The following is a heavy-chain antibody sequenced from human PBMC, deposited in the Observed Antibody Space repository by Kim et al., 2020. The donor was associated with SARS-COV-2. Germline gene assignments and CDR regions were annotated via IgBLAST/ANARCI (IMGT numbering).Heavy chain of an antibody. D-gene: IGHD6-13*01. CDR3: ARGRYTSSWYGQKNWFDP. V-gene: IGHV4-34*01. Sequence: LKRRVTISVETSKNQISLKLSSVTAADTAVYYCARGRYTSSWYGQKNWFDPWGQGTLVTVSS. J-gene: IGHJ5*02.